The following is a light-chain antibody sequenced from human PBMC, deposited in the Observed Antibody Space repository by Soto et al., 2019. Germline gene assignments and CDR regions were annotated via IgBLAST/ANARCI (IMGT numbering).Light chain of an antibody. CDR2: THN. CDR1: SSNIGAGYD. V-gene: IGLV1-40*01. CDR3: QSYDSRLSAYV. J-gene: IGLJ1*01. Sequence: SALTQPPSVSGAPGQRVTISCTGSSSNIGAGYDVHWYLQVPGTAPKLLVYTHNNRPSGVPDRFSGSTSGTSASLAITGLQSEDEADYYCQSYDSRLSAYVFGTGTKVTVL.